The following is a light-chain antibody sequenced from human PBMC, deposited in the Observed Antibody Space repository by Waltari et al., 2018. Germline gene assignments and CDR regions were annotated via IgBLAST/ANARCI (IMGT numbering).Light chain of an antibody. V-gene: IGKV3D-15*01. CDR2: GAS. Sequence: EIVMTQSPATLSVSPGERAILPCRASQSITSNLAWYQQKPGQAPSLLIYGASTRATDIPGRFSGSGSGTEFNLTISSLQSEDFAVYYCQQYHNWPPLTFGGGTKVEIK. CDR1: QSITSN. CDR3: QQYHNWPPLT. J-gene: IGKJ4*01.